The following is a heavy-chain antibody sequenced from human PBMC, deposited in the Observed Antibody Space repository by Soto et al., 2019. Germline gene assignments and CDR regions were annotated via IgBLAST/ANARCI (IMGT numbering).Heavy chain of an antibody. CDR1: GGSISSYY. Sequence: SETLSLTCTVSGGSISSYYWSWIRQPPGKGLEWIGYIYYSGTTNYNPSLKSRVTISVDTSKNQFSLRLSSVTAADTAVYYCARYSGRYSYNWFDPWGQGTLVTVSS. D-gene: IGHD1-26*01. V-gene: IGHV4-59*01. J-gene: IGHJ5*02. CDR3: ARYSGRYSYNWFDP. CDR2: IYYSGTT.